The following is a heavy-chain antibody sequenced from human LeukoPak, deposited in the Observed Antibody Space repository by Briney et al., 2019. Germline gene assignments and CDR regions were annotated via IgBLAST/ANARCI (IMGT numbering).Heavy chain of an antibody. J-gene: IGHJ4*02. Sequence: GASVKVSCKASGYTFTNYYINWVRQAPGQGLEWLGWINPNSGDTNYAQKFQGRVTMTRDTSISTAYMDLSSLRSDDTAAYYCARETSLAYWGQGTLVTVSS. V-gene: IGHV1-2*02. CDR3: ARETSLAY. CDR2: INPNSGDT. CDR1: GYTFTNYY. D-gene: IGHD3-3*02.